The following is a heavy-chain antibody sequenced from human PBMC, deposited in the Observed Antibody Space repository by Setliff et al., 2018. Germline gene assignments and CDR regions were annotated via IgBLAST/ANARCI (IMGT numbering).Heavy chain of an antibody. D-gene: IGHD3-22*01. J-gene: IGHJ3*02. Sequence: SETLSLTCTVSGYSISSGHYWGWIRQPPGKGLEWIGSISHSGSTYYNPSLRSRVTISVDTSRNQFYLKVDSVTAADTAVYYCARDVFPYHYEGAFDIWGQGTMVTVSS. V-gene: IGHV4-38-2*02. CDR2: ISHSGST. CDR3: ARDVFPYHYEGAFDI. CDR1: GYSISSGHY.